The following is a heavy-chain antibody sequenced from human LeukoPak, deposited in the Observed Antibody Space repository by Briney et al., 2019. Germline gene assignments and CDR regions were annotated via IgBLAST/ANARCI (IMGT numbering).Heavy chain of an antibody. Sequence: PSEPLSLTCTVSGGSIASSRYYWGWVRQPPGKGLEWIGSKFYGGLTYHNPSLKSRVSVSVDASKNQFSLKMSSVTAADTAVYYCAPDSGWFRRIDYWGQGILVTVSS. CDR1: GGSIASSRYY. D-gene: IGHD6-19*01. CDR3: APDSGWFRRIDY. V-gene: IGHV4-39*01. CDR2: KFYGGLT. J-gene: IGHJ4*02.